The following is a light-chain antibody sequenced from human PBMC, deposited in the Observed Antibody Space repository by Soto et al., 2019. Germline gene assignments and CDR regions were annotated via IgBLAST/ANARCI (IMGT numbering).Light chain of an antibody. CDR1: SSDVGGYNY. CDR2: DVS. V-gene: IGLV2-11*01. Sequence: QPALTQPRSVSGSPGQSVTISCTGTSSDVGGYNYVSWYQQHPGKAPKLMIYDVSKRPSGVPDRFSGPKSGNTASLTISGLQAEDEADYYCCSYACSYRYVFGTGTKVTVL. J-gene: IGLJ1*01. CDR3: CSYACSYRYV.